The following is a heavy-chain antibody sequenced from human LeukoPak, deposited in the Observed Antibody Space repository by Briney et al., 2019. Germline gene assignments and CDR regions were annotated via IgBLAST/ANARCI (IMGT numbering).Heavy chain of an antibody. D-gene: IGHD3-9*01. CDR2: LTSSSSTI. Sequence: GGSLRLSCAASGFTFSSYAMNWVRQAPGKGLEWVSYLTSSSSTIYYADSVKGRFTISRDNAKNSLYLQMNSLRAEDTAVYYCARDKLRYFDWLLDYWGQGTLVTVSS. J-gene: IGHJ4*02. V-gene: IGHV3-48*04. CDR3: ARDKLRYFDWLLDY. CDR1: GFTFSSYA.